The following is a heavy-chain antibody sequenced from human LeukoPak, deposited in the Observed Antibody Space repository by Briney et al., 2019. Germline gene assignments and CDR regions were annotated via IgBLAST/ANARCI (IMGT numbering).Heavy chain of an antibody. CDR3: VNDPDISTWQFDY. CDR2: ISDSGDST. Sequence: GGSLRLSCAASGFTFSSYGMTWVRQAPGEGLEWVSAISDSGDSTFYSDSVKGRFTISRDNSKNTLYLQMNSLRAEDTAVYYCVNDPDISTWQFDYWGQGTLVTVSS. CDR1: GFTFSSYG. V-gene: IGHV3-23*01. J-gene: IGHJ4*02. D-gene: IGHD6-13*01.